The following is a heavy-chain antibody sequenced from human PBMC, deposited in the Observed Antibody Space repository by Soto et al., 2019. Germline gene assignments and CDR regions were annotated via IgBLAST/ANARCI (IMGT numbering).Heavy chain of an antibody. CDR2: IWYDGSNK. Sequence: PGGSLRLSCAASGFTFSSYGMHWVRQAAGKGLEWGAVIWYDGSNKYYAESVKGRFTISRDYSKNTLYLQMNSLRAEDTAVYYCARDGGYYYGSGSYYNLRAPSYGMDVWGQGPTVTVSS. CDR3: ARDGGYYYGSGSYYNLRAPSYGMDV. CDR1: GFTFSSYG. V-gene: IGHV3-33*01. J-gene: IGHJ6*02. D-gene: IGHD3-10*01.